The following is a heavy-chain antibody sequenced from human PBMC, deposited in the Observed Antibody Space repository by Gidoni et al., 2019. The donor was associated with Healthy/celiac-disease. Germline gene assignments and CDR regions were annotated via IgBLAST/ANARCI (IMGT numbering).Heavy chain of an antibody. V-gene: IGHV3-43*01. CDR2: ISWDGGST. CDR3: AKGSSSGYYPFDY. Sequence: EVQLVESGGVVVQPGGSLRLSCAASGFTFDDYTMHWVRQAPGKGLEWVSLISWDGGSTYYADSVKGRFTISRDNSKNSLYLQMNSLRTEDTALYYCAKGSSSGYYPFDYWGQGTLVTVSS. D-gene: IGHD3-22*01. CDR1: GFTFDDYT. J-gene: IGHJ4*02.